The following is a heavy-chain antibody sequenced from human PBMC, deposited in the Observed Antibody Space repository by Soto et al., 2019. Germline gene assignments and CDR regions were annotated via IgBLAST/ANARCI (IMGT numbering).Heavy chain of an antibody. V-gene: IGHV1-18*01. D-gene: IGHD3-22*01. Sequence: GASVKVSCKASGYTFTSYGISWVRQAPGQGLEWKGWISAYNGNTNNAQKLQGRVTMTTDTATSTAYLELRSLRADDTAVYYCARAVHDSSGYYPIVHDAFDIWGQGTMVTVSS. CDR3: ARAVHDSSGYYPIVHDAFDI. J-gene: IGHJ3*02. CDR2: ISAYNGNT. CDR1: GYTFTSYG.